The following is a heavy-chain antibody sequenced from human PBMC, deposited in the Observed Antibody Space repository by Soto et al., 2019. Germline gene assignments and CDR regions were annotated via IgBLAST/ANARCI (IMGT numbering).Heavy chain of an antibody. Sequence: QVQLQESGPGLVKPSQTLSLTCTVSGGSISSGNYYWSWIRQHPGKGLEWIGYIYYSGSTYYNPSLKSRVTISVDTSKNQFTLKLSSVTAADTAVYYCARTGDIVIVPAAMVFDYWGQGTLVTVSS. CDR2: IYYSGST. J-gene: IGHJ4*02. D-gene: IGHD2-2*01. CDR1: GGSISSGNYY. V-gene: IGHV4-31*03. CDR3: ARTGDIVIVPAAMVFDY.